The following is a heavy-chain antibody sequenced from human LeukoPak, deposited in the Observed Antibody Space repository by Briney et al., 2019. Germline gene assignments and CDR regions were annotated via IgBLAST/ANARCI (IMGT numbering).Heavy chain of an antibody. CDR1: GGSISSYY. D-gene: IGHD5-24*01. J-gene: IGHJ4*02. Sequence: PSETLSLTCTVSGGSISSYYWSWIRQPPRKGLEWIGYIYYSGSTNYNPSLTSRVTISVDTSKNQFSLKLSSVTAADTAVYYCARLGRGGRDGYSVDYWGQGTLVTVSS. CDR3: ARLGRGGRDGYSVDY. V-gene: IGHV4-59*08. CDR2: IYYSGST.